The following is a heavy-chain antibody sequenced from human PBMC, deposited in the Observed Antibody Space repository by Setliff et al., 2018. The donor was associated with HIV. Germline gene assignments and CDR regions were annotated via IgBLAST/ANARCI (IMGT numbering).Heavy chain of an antibody. D-gene: IGHD3-22*01. J-gene: IGHJ4*02. CDR3: ARDLSYDYDRSSDTFDY. V-gene: IGHV3-48*01. CDR2: ISSSSTTI. CDR1: GFIFSTYS. Sequence: PGGSLRLSCAASGFIFSTYSMNWVRQAPGKGLEWVSYISSSSTTIKYADSVKGRFTISRDNAKNSLYLQLNSLRAEDTAVYYCARDLSYDYDRSSDTFDYWGQGTLVTVSS.